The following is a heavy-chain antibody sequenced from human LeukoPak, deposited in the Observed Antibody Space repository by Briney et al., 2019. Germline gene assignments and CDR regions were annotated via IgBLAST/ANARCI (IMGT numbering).Heavy chain of an antibody. J-gene: IGHJ3*01. CDR1: GFTFSDHY. CDR3: VTR. CDR2: TRNRINGYTT. Sequence: GGSLRLSCAASGFTFSDHYMDWVRQAPGRGLEWIGRTRNRINGYTTEYAASVRGRFTVSRDDSKNSLYLQMNSLKIEDTAVYFCVTRWGQETMVTVSS. V-gene: IGHV3-72*01.